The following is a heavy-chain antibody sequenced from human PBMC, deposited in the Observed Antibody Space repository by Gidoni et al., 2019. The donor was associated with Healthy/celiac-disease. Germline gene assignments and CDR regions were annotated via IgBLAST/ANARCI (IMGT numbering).Heavy chain of an antibody. V-gene: IGHV3-30*18. J-gene: IGHJ3*02. CDR3: AKDRRGHYFPVAFDI. Sequence: QVQLVESGGGVVQPGRYLRLSCAASGFTFSSYGMHWVRQAPGKGLEWGAFISYDGSNKYYADSVKGRFTISRDNSKNTLYLQMNSLRAEDTAVYYCAKDRRGHYFPVAFDIWGQGTMVTVSS. CDR1: GFTFSSYG. CDR2: ISYDGSNK. D-gene: IGHD3-10*02.